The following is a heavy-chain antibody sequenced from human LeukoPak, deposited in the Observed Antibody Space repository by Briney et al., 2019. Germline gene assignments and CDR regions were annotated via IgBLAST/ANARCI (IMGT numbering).Heavy chain of an antibody. J-gene: IGHJ3*02. CDR1: GGSISSYY. V-gene: IGHV4-59*08. D-gene: IGHD1-26*01. CDR3: ARHVSGSYYGDAFDI. Sequence: PSETLSLTCTVSGGSISSYYWSWIRQPPGKGLEWIGYIYYSGSTNYNPSLKSRVTISVDTSKNQFSLKLSSVTAADTAVYYCARHVSGSYYGDAFDIWGQGTMVTVSS. CDR2: IYYSGST.